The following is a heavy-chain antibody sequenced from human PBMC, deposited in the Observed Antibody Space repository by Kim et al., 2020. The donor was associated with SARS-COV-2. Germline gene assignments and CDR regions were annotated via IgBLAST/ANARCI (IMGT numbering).Heavy chain of an antibody. D-gene: IGHD1-26*01. CDR3: AKDRWELTVFDR. V-gene: IGHV3-23*01. J-gene: IGHJ5*02. Sequence: YADAVKGRFTISRDNSKNTLYLQMNSLRAEDTAVYYCAKDRWELTVFDRWGQGTLVTVSS.